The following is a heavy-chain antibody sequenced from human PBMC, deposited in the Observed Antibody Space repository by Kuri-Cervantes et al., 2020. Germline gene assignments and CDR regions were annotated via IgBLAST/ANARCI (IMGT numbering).Heavy chain of an antibody. Sequence: SVKVSCKASGGTFSSYAISWVRQAPGQGLEWMGGIIPSFGTANYAQKFQGRVTITADESTSTAYMELSSLRSEDTAVYYCAREARDYDFWSGYRDYWGQGTLVTVSS. J-gene: IGHJ4*02. CDR1: GGTFSSYA. CDR2: IIPSFGTA. CDR3: AREARDYDFWSGYRDY. D-gene: IGHD3-3*01. V-gene: IGHV1-69*13.